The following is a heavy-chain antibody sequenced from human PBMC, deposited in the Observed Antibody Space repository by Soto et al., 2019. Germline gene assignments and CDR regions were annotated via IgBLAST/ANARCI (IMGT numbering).Heavy chain of an antibody. V-gene: IGHV1-18*04. J-gene: IGHJ5*02. D-gene: IGHD3-3*01. Sequence: QVQLVQSGAEVKKPGASVKVSCTASGCTFTDYGISWLRQAPGQGLEWMAWISAHNGNSNYAQKFQGRVTMTTDTSTSTAYLELGSLRSDDTAVYYCARDRWSGHNWFDPWGQGTLVTVSS. CDR3: ARDRWSGHNWFDP. CDR2: ISAHNGNS. CDR1: GCTFTDYG.